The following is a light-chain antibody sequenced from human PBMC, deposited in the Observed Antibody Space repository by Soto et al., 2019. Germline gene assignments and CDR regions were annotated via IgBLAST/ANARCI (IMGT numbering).Light chain of an antibody. J-gene: IGKJ4*01. CDR3: QQANTLPPLT. CDR1: RDISSW. CDR2: ATS. V-gene: IGKV1D-12*01. Sequence: DIQMTQSPSSVSASVGDRVTITCRASRDISSWLAWYQHKPGKAPKLLIYATSILQSGVPSRFSGSGSGTAFTLTLISLQPENSATYYCQQANTLPPLTSGGGTKVQIK.